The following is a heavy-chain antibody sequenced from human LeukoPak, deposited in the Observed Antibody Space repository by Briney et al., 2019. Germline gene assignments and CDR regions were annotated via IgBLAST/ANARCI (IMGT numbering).Heavy chain of an antibody. J-gene: IGHJ5*02. V-gene: IGHV1-46*01. CDR3: ARGPLLSTSWDSVDP. D-gene: IGHD6-13*01. Sequence: ASVKVSCKASGYTFTSYYMHWVRQAPGQGLEWMGIINPSGGSTTYAQKFQGRVTMTRDTSTSTVYMELSSLRSEDTAVYYCARGPLLSTSWDSVDPWGQGTLVTVSS. CDR2: INPSGGST. CDR1: GYTFTSYY.